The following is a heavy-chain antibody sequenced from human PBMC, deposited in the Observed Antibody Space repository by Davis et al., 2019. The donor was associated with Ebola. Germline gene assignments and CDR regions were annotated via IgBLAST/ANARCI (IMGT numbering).Heavy chain of an antibody. CDR3: ARDFTMVRGVPDY. CDR1: GFTFSSYS. J-gene: IGHJ4*02. D-gene: IGHD3-10*01. V-gene: IGHV3-48*01. CDR2: ISSSSSTI. Sequence: GGSLRLSCAASGFTFSSYSMNWVRQAPGKGLEWVSYISSSSSTIYYADSVKGRFTISRDNAKNTLYLQMNSLRAEDTAVYYCARDFTMVRGVPDYWGQGTLVTVSS.